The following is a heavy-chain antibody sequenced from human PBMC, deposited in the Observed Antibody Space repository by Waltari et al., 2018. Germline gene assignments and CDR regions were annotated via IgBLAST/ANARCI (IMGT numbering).Heavy chain of an antibody. V-gene: IGHV4-59*01. CDR2: IYHSGAT. D-gene: IGHD3-22*01. J-gene: IGHJ4*02. CDR1: GGSINNYY. CDR3: AGGSGYYYDSTFDY. Sequence: QVQLQESGPGLLRPSETLSLTCTVSGGSINNYYWTWIRQPPGKGMEWIGYIYHSGATNYIPSLKSRVTISLDTSKSQFSLKLSSVTAADTGVYYCAGGSGYYYDSTFDYWGQGTLVTVSS.